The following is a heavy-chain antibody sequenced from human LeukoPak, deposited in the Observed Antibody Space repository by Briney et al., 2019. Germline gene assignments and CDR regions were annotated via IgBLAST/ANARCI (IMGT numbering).Heavy chain of an antibody. CDR1: GYTFTGHY. CDR2: INPNSGGV. D-gene: IGHD6-25*01. Sequence: GASVKVSCKASGYTFTGHYMHWVRQAPGQGLEWIGWINPNSGGVNYAQKFQGRVTMTRDTSISTAYMELSRLRSDDTAVYYCATRSHSTGAEYFQHWGLGTLVTVSS. V-gene: IGHV1-2*02. J-gene: IGHJ1*01. CDR3: ATRSHSTGAEYFQH.